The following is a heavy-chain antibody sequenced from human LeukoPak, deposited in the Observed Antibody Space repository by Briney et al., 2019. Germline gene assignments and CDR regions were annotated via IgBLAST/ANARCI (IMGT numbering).Heavy chain of an antibody. CDR2: IDYSGTT. Sequence: SETLSLTCSVSGGSISSRSYTWGWIRQTPGKGLEWIGNIDYSGTTYYTPSLKSRITFSVDTSKNQFSLRLSSVTAADTAVYYCARDDLRSDWFDPWGQGTLVIVSS. CDR3: ARDDLRSDWFDP. CDR1: GGSISSRSYT. V-gene: IGHV4-39*07. J-gene: IGHJ5*02.